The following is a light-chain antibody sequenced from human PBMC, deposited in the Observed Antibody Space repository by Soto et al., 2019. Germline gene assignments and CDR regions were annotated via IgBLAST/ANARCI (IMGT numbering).Light chain of an antibody. J-gene: IGLJ1*01. V-gene: IGLV2-14*02. Sequence: QSVLTQPASVSGSPGQSITISCTGTSSDVGSYNLVSWYQQHPGKAPKLMIYEVSDRPSGISSRFSGSKSGNTASLTISGLQTEDEADYYCSSYTSSSTLFGTGTKVTV. CDR2: EVS. CDR1: SSDVGSYNL. CDR3: SSYTSSSTL.